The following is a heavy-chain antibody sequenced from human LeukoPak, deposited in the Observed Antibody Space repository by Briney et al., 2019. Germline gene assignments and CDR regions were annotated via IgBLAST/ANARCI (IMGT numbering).Heavy chain of an antibody. CDR2: ISSSGSTI. Sequence: PGGSLRLSCAASGFTFSSYEMNWVRQAPGKGLEWVSYISSSGSTIYYADSVKGRFTISRDNAKNSLYLQMNSLRAEDTAVYYCARPGRLWSFDVWGRGVLVTVSS. D-gene: IGHD2-8*02. CDR3: ARPGRLWSFDV. J-gene: IGHJ2*01. CDR1: GFTFSSYE. V-gene: IGHV3-48*03.